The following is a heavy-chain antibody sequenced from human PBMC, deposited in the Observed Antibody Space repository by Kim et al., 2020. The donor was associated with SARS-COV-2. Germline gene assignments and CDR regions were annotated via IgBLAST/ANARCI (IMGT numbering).Heavy chain of an antibody. Sequence: ASVKVSCKASGYTFTGYYMHWVRQAPGQGLEWMGWINPNSGGTNYAQKFQGRVTMTRDTSISTAYMELSRLRSDDTAVYYCASQLRITMIVVHYAFDIWGQGTMVTVSS. V-gene: IGHV1-2*02. CDR2: INPNSGGT. CDR3: ASQLRITMIVVHYAFDI. J-gene: IGHJ3*02. D-gene: IGHD3-22*01. CDR1: GYTFTGYY.